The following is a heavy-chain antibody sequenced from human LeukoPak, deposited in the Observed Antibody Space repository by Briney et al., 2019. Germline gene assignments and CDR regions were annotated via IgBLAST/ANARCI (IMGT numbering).Heavy chain of an antibody. Sequence: GGSLRLSCAASGFTFSSYAMHWVRQAPGKGLEWVAVISYDGSNKYYADSVKGRFTISRDNSKNTLYLQMNSLRAEDTAVYYCAKEILWYYDSSGGESAEYFQHWGQGTLVTVSS. V-gene: IGHV3-30*04. CDR3: AKEILWYYDSSGGESAEYFQH. D-gene: IGHD3-22*01. CDR1: GFTFSSYA. J-gene: IGHJ1*01. CDR2: ISYDGSNK.